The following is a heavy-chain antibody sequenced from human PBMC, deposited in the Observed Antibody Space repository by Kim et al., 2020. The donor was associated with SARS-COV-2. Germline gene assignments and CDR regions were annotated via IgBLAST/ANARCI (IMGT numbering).Heavy chain of an antibody. V-gene: IGHV4-34*01. CDR3: ARGCYGSGSYYIQAHAFDI. D-gene: IGHD3-10*01. CDR1: GGSFSGYY. Sequence: SETLSLTCAVYGGSFSGYYWSWIRQPPGKGLEWIGEINHSGSTNYNPSLKSRVTISVDTSKNQFSLKLSSVTAADTAVYYCARGCYGSGSYYIQAHAFDIWGQGTMVTVSS. J-gene: IGHJ3*02. CDR2: INHSGST.